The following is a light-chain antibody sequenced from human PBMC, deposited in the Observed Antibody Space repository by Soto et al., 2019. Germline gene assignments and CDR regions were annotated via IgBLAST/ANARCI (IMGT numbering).Light chain of an antibody. CDR3: TSWTTSTTMI. CDR2: DVN. V-gene: IGLV2-14*03. CDR1: SSDIGAYNF. J-gene: IGLJ2*01. Sequence: QSVLTQPGSVSGSPGQSITISCTGTSSDIGAYNFVSWYQQHPGKAPKLMLYDVNIRPSGVSNHFSGSKSGNTASLTISGLQAEDEADYYCTSWTTSTTMIFGGGTKLTVL.